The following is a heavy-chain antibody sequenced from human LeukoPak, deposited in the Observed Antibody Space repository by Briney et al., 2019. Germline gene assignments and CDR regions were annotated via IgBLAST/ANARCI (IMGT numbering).Heavy chain of an antibody. CDR1: GYTFTTYA. CDR3: ARDAYYDSSGYSYFDY. D-gene: IGHD3-22*01. CDR2: INAGNGNT. V-gene: IGHV1-3*01. Sequence: VASVKVSCKASGYTFTTYAMHWVRQAPGQRLEWMGWINAGNGNTEYSQKFQGRVTITRDTSATTAYMELSSLRSEDTAVCYCARDAYYDSSGYSYFDYWGQGTLVTVSS. J-gene: IGHJ4*02.